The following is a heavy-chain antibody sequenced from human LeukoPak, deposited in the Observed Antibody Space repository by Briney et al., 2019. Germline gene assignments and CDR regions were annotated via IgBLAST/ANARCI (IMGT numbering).Heavy chain of an antibody. Sequence: SETLSLTCTVSGGSISSYYWSWIRQPPGKGLEWLGYIYYSGSTNYNPSLKSRVTISVDTSKNQFSLKLSSVTAADTAVYYCARVHGGNSGIDYWGQGTLVTVSS. D-gene: IGHD4-23*01. V-gene: IGHV4-59*01. CDR3: ARVHGGNSGIDY. J-gene: IGHJ4*02. CDR2: IYYSGST. CDR1: GGSISSYY.